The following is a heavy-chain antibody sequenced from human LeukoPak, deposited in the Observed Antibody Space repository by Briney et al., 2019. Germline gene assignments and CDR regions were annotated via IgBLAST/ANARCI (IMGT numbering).Heavy chain of an antibody. CDR1: GFTFSSHS. V-gene: IGHV3-48*04. CDR3: ADNLSL. J-gene: IGHJ4*02. CDR2: IDTSGNTI. D-gene: IGHD1-1*01. Sequence: GGSLRLSCAASGFTFSSHSMNWVRQAPGMGLEWISYIDTSGNTIYYADSVKGRFTISRDNAKKSLYPQMNSLRAEDTAVYYCADNLSLWGQGTLVTVSS.